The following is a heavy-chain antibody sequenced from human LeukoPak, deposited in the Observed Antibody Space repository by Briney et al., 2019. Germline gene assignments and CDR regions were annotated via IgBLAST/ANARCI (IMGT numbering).Heavy chain of an antibody. D-gene: IGHD6-13*01. CDR1: GSSISSSSYY. CDR2: IYTSGST. V-gene: IGHV4-39*07. CDR3: ASSSWAEYFQH. Sequence: SETLSLTCTVSGSSISSSSYYWGWIRQPPGKGLEWIGRIYTSGSTNYNPSLKSRVTISVDTSKNQFSLKLSSVTAADTAVYYCASSSWAEYFQHWGQGTLVTVSS. J-gene: IGHJ1*01.